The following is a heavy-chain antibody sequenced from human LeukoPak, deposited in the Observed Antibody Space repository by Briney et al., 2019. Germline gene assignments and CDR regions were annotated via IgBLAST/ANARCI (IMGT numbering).Heavy chain of an antibody. J-gene: IGHJ5*02. V-gene: IGHV4-39*07. CDR3: ARPKGSSSWNWFDP. CDR2: IYYSGST. CDR1: GGSVSSGSYY. D-gene: IGHD6-13*01. Sequence: SETLSLTCTVSGGSVSSGSYYWGWIRQPPGKGLEWIGNIYYSGSTYYNPSLKSRVTISVETSKNQFSLKLSSVTAADTAVYYCARPKGSSSWNWFDPWGQGTLVTVSS.